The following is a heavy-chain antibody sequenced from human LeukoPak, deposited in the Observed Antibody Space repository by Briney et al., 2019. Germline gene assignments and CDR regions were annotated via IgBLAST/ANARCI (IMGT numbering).Heavy chain of an antibody. V-gene: IGHV1-2*02. J-gene: IGHJ3*02. CDR1: GYTFTGYY. CDR3: ARDSADNDYGDLDAFDI. D-gene: IGHD4-17*01. CDR2: INPNSGGT. Sequence: ASVKVSCKASGYTFTGYYMHWVRQAPGQGLEWMGWINPNSGGTNYAQKFQGRVTMTRDTSISTAYMELSRLRSDDTAVYYCARDSADNDYGDLDAFDIWGQGTMVTVSS.